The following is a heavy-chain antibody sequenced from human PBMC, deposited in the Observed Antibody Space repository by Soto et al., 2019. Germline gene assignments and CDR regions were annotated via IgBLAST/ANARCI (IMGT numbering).Heavy chain of an antibody. V-gene: IGHV3-30-3*01. J-gene: IGHJ4*02. Sequence: GGSLRLSCAASVFTSSSYAMHWVRQAPGKGLEWVAVISYDGSNKYYADSVKGRFTISRDNSKNTLYLQMNSLRAEDTAVYYCARDVDYGDYFDYWGQGTLVTVSS. CDR1: VFTSSSYA. CDR2: ISYDGSNK. CDR3: ARDVDYGDYFDY. D-gene: IGHD4-17*01.